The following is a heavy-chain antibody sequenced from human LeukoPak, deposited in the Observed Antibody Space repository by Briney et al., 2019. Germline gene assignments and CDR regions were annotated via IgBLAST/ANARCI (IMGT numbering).Heavy chain of an antibody. Sequence: PSETLSLTCTVSGGSISSSNYYWGWIRQPPGKGLEWIGSIYYSGSTYYNPSLKSRVTISVDTSKNQFSLKLSSVTAADTAVYYCARLSRVVVVAEWFDPWGQGTLVTVSS. J-gene: IGHJ5*02. V-gene: IGHV4-39*01. D-gene: IGHD2-15*01. CDR1: GGSISSSNYY. CDR2: IYYSGST. CDR3: ARLSRVVVVAEWFDP.